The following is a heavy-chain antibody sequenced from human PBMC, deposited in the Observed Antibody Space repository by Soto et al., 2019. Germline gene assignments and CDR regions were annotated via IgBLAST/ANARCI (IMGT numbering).Heavy chain of an antibody. CDR2: ISYDGTNE. Sequence: QVQLVESGGGVVQPGWSLRLSCAASGLTFSSYPMEWVRQAPGKGLEWVAVISYDGTNEHYADSVKGRFTISRDNSKNTLYLQMNSLRAEDTAVYYCARPCLYSSNPHYYYYGMDVWGQGTTVTVSS. J-gene: IGHJ6*02. CDR3: ARPCLYSSNPHYYYYGMDV. CDR1: GLTFSSYP. V-gene: IGHV3-30-3*01. D-gene: IGHD6-13*01.